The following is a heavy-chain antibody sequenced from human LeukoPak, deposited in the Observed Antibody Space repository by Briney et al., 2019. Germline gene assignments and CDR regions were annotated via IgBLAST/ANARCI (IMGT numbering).Heavy chain of an antibody. CDR2: LNPKPGGT. Sequence: EASVKVSCKASGYTFIAYYMHWVRQAPGQGLEWMGWLNPKPGGTLYAQKFQGRVTITADESTSTAYMELSSLRSEDTAVYYCARVTRPRPGDYDSSGYYYPFDYWGQGTLVTVSS. D-gene: IGHD3-22*01. V-gene: IGHV1-2*02. CDR3: ARVTRPRPGDYDSSGYYYPFDY. J-gene: IGHJ4*02. CDR1: GYTFIAYY.